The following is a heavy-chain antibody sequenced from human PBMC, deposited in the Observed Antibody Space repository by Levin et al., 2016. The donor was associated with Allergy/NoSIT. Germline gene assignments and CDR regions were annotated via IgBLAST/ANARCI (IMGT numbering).Heavy chain of an antibody. Sequence: SETLSLTCAVYGGSFSGYYWSWIRQPPGKGLEWIGEINHSGSTNYNPSLKSRVTISVDTSKNQFSLKLSSVTAADTAVYYCARARERWNPGGYYYYMDVWGKGTTVTVSS. CDR3: ARARERWNPGGYYYYMDV. CDR2: INHSGST. CDR1: GGSFSGYY. J-gene: IGHJ6*03. V-gene: IGHV4-34*01. D-gene: IGHD4-23*01.